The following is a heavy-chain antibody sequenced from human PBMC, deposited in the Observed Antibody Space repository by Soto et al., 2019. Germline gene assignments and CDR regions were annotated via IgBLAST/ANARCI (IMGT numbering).Heavy chain of an antibody. CDR1: GYTFRSYG. J-gene: IGHJ6*03. CDR2: ISVHNGDT. V-gene: IGHV1-18*01. CDR3: ARVYYMDV. Sequence: QVQLVQSGAEVKKPGASVQVSCKASGYTFRSYGINWVRQAPGQGLEWMGRISVHNGDTTYAQKFQGRVIMTTDTSTSTAYMELRSLRSDDTAVYYCARVYYMDVWGKGTTVTVSS.